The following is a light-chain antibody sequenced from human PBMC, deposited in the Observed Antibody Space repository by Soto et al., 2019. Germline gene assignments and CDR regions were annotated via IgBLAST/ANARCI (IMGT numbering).Light chain of an antibody. J-gene: IGKJ5*01. CDR2: NAS. V-gene: IGKV3-20*01. CDR1: QSVGNNY. CDR3: HQYANSPQT. Sequence: EIVLTQSPGTLSLSPGERVTLSCRASQSVGNNYLGWYQQKPGQAPRLLIFNASRRPTGISDRFSGSGSGTDFTLTISRLEPEDFAMYYCHQYANSPQTFGQGKRLEIK.